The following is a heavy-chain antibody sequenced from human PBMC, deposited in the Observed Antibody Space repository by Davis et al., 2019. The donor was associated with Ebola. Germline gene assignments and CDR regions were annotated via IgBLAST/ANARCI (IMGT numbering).Heavy chain of an antibody. V-gene: IGHV3-21*01. CDR3: ARLATAMVPFDY. J-gene: IGHJ4*02. CDR1: GFTFSSYS. CDR2: ISSSSSCI. D-gene: IGHD3-10*01. Sequence: GESLKISCAASGFTFSSYSTNWVRQAPGKGLEWVSSISSSSSCIYYADSVKGRFTISRDNAKNSLYLQMNSLRAEDTAVYYCARLATAMVPFDYWGQGTLVTVSS.